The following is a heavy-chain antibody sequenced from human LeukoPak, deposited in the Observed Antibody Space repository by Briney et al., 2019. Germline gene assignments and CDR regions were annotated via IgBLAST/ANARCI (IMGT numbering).Heavy chain of an antibody. CDR2: INHSGRT. CDR1: GRSFSGYY. CDR3: ARGEGQLWSYYFDY. J-gene: IGHJ4*02. D-gene: IGHD5-18*01. Sequence: SETLSLTCGVYGRSFSGYYGSWSRQPPAKGLGWNGEINHSGRTNYNPSLQSRVTISVDTSKNQFSLKLSSVTAADTAVYYCARGEGQLWSYYFDYWGQGTLVTVSS. V-gene: IGHV4-34*01.